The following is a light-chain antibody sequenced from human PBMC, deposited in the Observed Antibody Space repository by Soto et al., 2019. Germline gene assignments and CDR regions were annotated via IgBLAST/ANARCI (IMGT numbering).Light chain of an antibody. CDR2: EVS. Sequence: QSVLTQPASVSGSPGQSITISCTGTSSDVGSYNLVSWYQQHPGKAPNLMIYEVSKRPSGVSNRFSGSKSGNTASLTISGLQAEDEADYYCCSYAGSNWGDVFGTGTKVTVL. V-gene: IGLV2-23*02. CDR3: CSYAGSNWGDV. J-gene: IGLJ1*01. CDR1: SSDVGSYNL.